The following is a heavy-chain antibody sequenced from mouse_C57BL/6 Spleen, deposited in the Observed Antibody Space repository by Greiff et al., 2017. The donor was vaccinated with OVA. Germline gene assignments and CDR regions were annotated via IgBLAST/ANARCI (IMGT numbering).Heavy chain of an antibody. J-gene: IGHJ3*01. CDR3: TTYCSNRAWFAY. CDR2: IDPDTGGT. Sequence: VQLQQPGAELVRPGASVTLSCKASGYTFTDYEMHWVKQTPVHGLEWIGTIDPDTGGTAYNQKFKGKAILTADKSSSTAYMELRSLTSEDSAVYYCTTYCSNRAWFAYWGQGTLVTVSA. V-gene: IGHV1-15*01. D-gene: IGHD2-5*01. CDR1: GYTFTDYE.